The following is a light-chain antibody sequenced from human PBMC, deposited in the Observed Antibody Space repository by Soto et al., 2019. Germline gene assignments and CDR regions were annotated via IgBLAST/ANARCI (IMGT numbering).Light chain of an antibody. V-gene: IGKV2-30*01. CDR3: MQGSHWPRT. CDR1: QSLVNSDGNTY. CDR2: KVS. Sequence: EVVMTQSPLSLPVTLGQPASISCRSSQSLVNSDGNTYLNWFQQRPGQSPRRLIYKVSNRDSGVPDRFSGSGSCSDFTLKISRVEAEDVGVYYCMQGSHWPRTFGQGTKVEIK. J-gene: IGKJ1*01.